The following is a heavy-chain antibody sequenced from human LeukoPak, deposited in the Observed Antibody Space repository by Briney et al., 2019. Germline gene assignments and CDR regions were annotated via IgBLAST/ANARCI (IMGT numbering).Heavy chain of an antibody. CDR1: GGSFSGYY. CDR2: INHSGST. Sequence: SETLSLTCAVYGGSFSGYYWSWIRQPPGKGLEWIGEINHSGSTNYNPSLKSRVTISVDTSKNQFSLKLSSVTAADTAVYYCASSRIAAAGKYYYYYYGMDVWGQGTTVTVSS. V-gene: IGHV4-34*01. D-gene: IGHD6-13*01. J-gene: IGHJ6*02. CDR3: ASSRIAAAGKYYYYYYGMDV.